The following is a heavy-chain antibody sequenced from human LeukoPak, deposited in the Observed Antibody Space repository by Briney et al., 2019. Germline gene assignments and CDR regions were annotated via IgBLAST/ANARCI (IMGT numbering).Heavy chain of an antibody. CDR2: MNPNSGNT. V-gene: IGHV1-8*01. D-gene: IGHD2-2*01. CDR3: ARVYCSSTSCHNYYYYGMDV. Sequence: ASVKVSCKASGYTFTSYDINWVRQATGQGLEWMGWMNPNSGNTGYAQKFQGRVTMTRNTSISTAYMELSSLRSEDTAVYYCARVYCSSTSCHNYYYYGMDVWGQGTTVTVSS. J-gene: IGHJ6*02. CDR1: GYTFTSYD.